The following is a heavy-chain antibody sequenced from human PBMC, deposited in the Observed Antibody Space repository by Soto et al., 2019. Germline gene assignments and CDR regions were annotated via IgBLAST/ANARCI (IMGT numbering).Heavy chain of an antibody. CDR1: GLTFSSAI. CDR2: ISRDGTGH. D-gene: IGHD3-22*01. J-gene: IGHJ1*01. CDR3: AREEESSGHAGTFLY. Sequence: QVQFVESGGDLVQPGRSLRLSCAASGLTFSSAIMHWVRQTPGKGLEWIALISRDGTGHFFTDSLKGRFTISRDNSKDTLYLEMNSLTAEDTGVYYCAREEESSGHAGTFLYWGQGTLVTVSA. V-gene: IGHV3-30-3*01.